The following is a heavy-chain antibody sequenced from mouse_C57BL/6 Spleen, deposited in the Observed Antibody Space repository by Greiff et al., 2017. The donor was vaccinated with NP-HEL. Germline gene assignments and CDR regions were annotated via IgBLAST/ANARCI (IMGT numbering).Heavy chain of an antibody. J-gene: IGHJ3*01. CDR2: IDPEDGDT. D-gene: IGHD1-1*01. Sequence: VQLQQSGAELVRPGASVKLSCTASGFNIKDYYMHWVKQRPEQGLEWIGRIDPEDGDTEYAPKFQGKATMTADTSSNTAYLQLSSLTSEDTAVYYCTTFPTVVATRAYWAQGTLVTVSA. CDR3: TTFPTVVATRAY. V-gene: IGHV14-1*01. CDR1: GFNIKDYY.